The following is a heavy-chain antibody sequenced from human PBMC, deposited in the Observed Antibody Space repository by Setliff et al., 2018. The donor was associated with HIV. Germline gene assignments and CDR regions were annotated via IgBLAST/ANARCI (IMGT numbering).Heavy chain of an antibody. CDR3: ARGYAMDV. CDR2: INHSGST. J-gene: IGHJ6*02. Sequence: SETLSLTCAVSGYSITSDYYWGWIRQPPGKGLEWIGSINHSGSTYYNPSLKSRVTISVDTSKNQFSLKLSSVAAADTAVYYCARGYAMDVWGQGTTVTVSS. V-gene: IGHV4-38-2*01. CDR1: GYSITSDYY.